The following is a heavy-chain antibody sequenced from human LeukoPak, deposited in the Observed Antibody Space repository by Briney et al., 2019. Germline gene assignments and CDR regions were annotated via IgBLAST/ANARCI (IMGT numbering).Heavy chain of an antibody. J-gene: IGHJ6*03. CDR1: VDSFTICS. V-gene: IGHV1-69*05. CDR2: IIRNFGTP. CDR3: GRVGSSWSGYYYYMCV. Sequence: SSVTFSCKPSVDSFTICSNRWVSPAPAQGLEKMGVIIRNFGTPNYAQKFKGRVTITTDESTRPAYMELSSLRSEDTTVYYCGRVGSSWSGYYYYMCVWGKGTTVSVSS. D-gene: IGHD6-13*01.